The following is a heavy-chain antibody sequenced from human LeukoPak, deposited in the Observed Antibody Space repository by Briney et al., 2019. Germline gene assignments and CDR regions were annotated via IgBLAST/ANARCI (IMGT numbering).Heavy chain of an antibody. Sequence: GGSLRLSCAASGFTFSSYAMSWVRQAPGKGLEWVGRIKSKTDGRTTDYAAPVKGRFTISRDDSKNTLYLQMNSLKTEDTAVYYCTTVWNCGGDCSDAFDIWGQGTMVTVSS. CDR1: GFTFSSYA. D-gene: IGHD2-21*02. CDR2: IKSKTDGRTT. V-gene: IGHV3-15*01. CDR3: TTVWNCGGDCSDAFDI. J-gene: IGHJ3*02.